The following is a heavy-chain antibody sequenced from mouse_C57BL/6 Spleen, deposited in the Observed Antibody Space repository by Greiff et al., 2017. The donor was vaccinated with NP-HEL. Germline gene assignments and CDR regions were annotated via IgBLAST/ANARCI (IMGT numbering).Heavy chain of an antibody. D-gene: IGHD1-1*01. Sequence: QVQLQQSGAELVKPGASVKLSCKASGYTFTSYWMHWVKQRPGRGLEWIGRIDPNSGGTKYNEKFKSKATLTVDKPSSTAYMQLSSLTSEDSAVYYCARPPNITAVVATDYAMDYWGQGTSVTVSS. CDR3: ARPPNITAVVATDYAMDY. J-gene: IGHJ4*01. CDR1: GYTFTSYW. CDR2: IDPNSGGT. V-gene: IGHV1-72*01.